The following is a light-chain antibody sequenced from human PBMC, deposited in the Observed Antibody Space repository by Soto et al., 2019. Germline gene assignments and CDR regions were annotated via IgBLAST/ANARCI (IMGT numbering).Light chain of an antibody. V-gene: IGKV3-11*01. CDR1: QNIRSH. CDR2: GAS. CDR3: QQRSDWPLT. Sequence: EIVLTQSPATLSLSPGERATLSCKASQNIRSHLAWYLQKPGQPPRLLIFGASNRATGIPARFSGSGSGTVFPLTISRLEPGDSGLYSCQQRSDWPLTVGGGARVEVK. J-gene: IGKJ4*01.